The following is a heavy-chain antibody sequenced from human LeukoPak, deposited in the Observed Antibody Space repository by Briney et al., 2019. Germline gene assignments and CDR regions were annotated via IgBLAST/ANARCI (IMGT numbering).Heavy chain of an antibody. J-gene: IGHJ4*02. CDR2: IYYSGST. Sequence: PSETLSLTCTVSGGSISSSSYYWGWIRQPPGKGLEWIGSIYYSGSTYYNPSLKSRVTISVDTSKNQFSLKLSSVTAADTAVYYCARGTTAFSNWGQGTLVTVSS. CDR1: GGSISSSSYY. V-gene: IGHV4-39*07. CDR3: ARGTTAFSN. D-gene: IGHD4-17*01.